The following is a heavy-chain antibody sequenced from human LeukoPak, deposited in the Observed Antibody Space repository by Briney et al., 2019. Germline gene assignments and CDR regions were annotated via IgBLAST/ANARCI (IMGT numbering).Heavy chain of an antibody. J-gene: IGHJ4*02. CDR1: GGSISSSSYY. V-gene: IGHV4-39*07. D-gene: IGHD6-19*01. CDR2: INHSGST. CDR3: ARAVAVGFDY. Sequence: PSETLSLTCTVSGGSISSSSYYWGWIRQPPGKGLEWIGEINHSGSTNYNPSLKSRVTISVDTSKNQFSLKLSSVTAADTAVYYCARAVAVGFDYWGQGTLVTVSS.